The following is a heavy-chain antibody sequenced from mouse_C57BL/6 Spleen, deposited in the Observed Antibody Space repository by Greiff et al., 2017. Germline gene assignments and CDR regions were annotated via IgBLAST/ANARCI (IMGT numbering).Heavy chain of an antibody. D-gene: IGHD6-1*01. CDR3: ARKEGAPYFDY. V-gene: IGHV1-50*01. Sequence: QVQLQQPGAELVKPGASVKLSCKASGYTFTSYWMQWVKQRPGQGLEWIGEIDPSDSYTNYNQKFKGKATLTVDTSSSTAYMQLSSLTSEDAAVYYCARKEGAPYFDYWGQGTTLTVSS. J-gene: IGHJ2*01. CDR1: GYTFTSYW. CDR2: IDPSDSYT.